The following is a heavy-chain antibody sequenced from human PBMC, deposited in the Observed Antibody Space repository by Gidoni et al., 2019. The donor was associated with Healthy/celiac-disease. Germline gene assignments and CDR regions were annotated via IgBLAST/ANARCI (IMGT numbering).Heavy chain of an antibody. Sequence: EVQLVESGGGLVKPGRSLRLSCTASGFTFGDYAMSWFRQAPGKGLEWVGFIRSKAYGGTTEYAASVKGRFTISRDDSKSIAYLQMNSLKTEDTAVYYCTRDTSTPYYYYMDVWGKGTTVTVSS. CDR1: GFTFGDYA. CDR3: TRDTSTPYYYYMDV. CDR2: IRSKAYGGTT. J-gene: IGHJ6*03. V-gene: IGHV3-49*05. D-gene: IGHD2-2*01.